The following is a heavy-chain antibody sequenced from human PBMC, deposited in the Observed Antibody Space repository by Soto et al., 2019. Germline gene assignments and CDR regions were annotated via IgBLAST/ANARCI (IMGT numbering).Heavy chain of an antibody. Sequence: QLQLQESGSGLVKPSQTLSLTCAVSGGSISSGGYSWSWIRQPPGKGLEWIGYIYHSGSTYYNPSLTSRVTISVDRSKNQFSLKLSSVTAADTAVYYCARGRSSSWADAFDIWGQGTMVTVSS. CDR3: ARGRSSSWADAFDI. J-gene: IGHJ3*02. CDR1: GGSISSGGYS. CDR2: IYHSGST. D-gene: IGHD6-13*01. V-gene: IGHV4-30-2*01.